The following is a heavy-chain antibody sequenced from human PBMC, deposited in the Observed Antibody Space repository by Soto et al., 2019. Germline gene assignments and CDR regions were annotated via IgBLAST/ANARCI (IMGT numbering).Heavy chain of an antibody. Sequence: EVQLVESGGGLVQPGESLTLSCAASGFTFSSYWMHWVRQAPGKGLVWVSRIKTDGSGTYYADSVQGRLTISRDNAKNTLYLQMNSVRVEDTAVYFCARGDGERFDGNGYLGRHWGKGNLVTVSA. CDR1: GFTFSSYW. CDR2: IKTDGSGT. J-gene: IGHJ4*02. D-gene: IGHD3-22*01. CDR3: ARGDGERFDGNGYLGRH. V-gene: IGHV3-74*01.